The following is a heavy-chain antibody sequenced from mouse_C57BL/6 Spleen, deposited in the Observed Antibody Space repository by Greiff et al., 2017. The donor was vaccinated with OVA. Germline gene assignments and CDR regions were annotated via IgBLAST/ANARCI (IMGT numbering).Heavy chain of an antibody. D-gene: IGHD1-1*01. CDR3: ASPYYYGSSYGYFDV. CDR2: IYPRSGNT. V-gene: IGHV1-81*01. Sequence: QVQLKESGAELARPGASVKLSCKASGYTFTSYGISWVKQRTGQGLEWIGEIYPRSGNTYYNEKFKGKATLTADKSSSTAYMELLSLTSEDSAVYFCASPYYYGSSYGYFDVWGTGTTVTVSS. J-gene: IGHJ1*03. CDR1: GYTFTSYG.